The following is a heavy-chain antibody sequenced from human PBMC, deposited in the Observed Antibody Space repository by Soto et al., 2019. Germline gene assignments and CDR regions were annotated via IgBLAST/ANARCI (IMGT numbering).Heavy chain of an antibody. J-gene: IGHJ4*02. CDR2: IFPGDSDT. D-gene: IGHD6-25*01. CDR3: AKRVAAHPYFDV. CDR1: GYIFANDW. V-gene: IGHV5-51*01. Sequence: GESLKISCKGSGYIFANDWIAWVRQMPGEGLEWMGIIFPGDSDTRYSPSFQGQVTISADKSIGTAYLQWNSLQASDTAIYYCAKRVAAHPYFDVWGQGTLVTV.